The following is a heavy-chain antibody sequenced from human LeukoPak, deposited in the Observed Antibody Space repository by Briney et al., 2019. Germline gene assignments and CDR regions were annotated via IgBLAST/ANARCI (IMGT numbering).Heavy chain of an antibody. CDR1: GFTFSSYA. J-gene: IGHJ4*02. CDR2: IGDAGDT. Sequence: GGSLRLSCAASGFTFSSYAMSWVRQAPGKGLEWVSAIGDAGDTKYADSVKGRFTLSRDNSKNTLYLQMNSLRAEDTAIYYCGRDWKLDYWGQGTLVTVSS. V-gene: IGHV3-23*01. D-gene: IGHD1-1*01. CDR3: GRDWKLDY.